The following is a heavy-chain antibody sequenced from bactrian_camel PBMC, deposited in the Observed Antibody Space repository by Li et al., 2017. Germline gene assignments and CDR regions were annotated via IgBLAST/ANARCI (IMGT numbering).Heavy chain of an antibody. Sequence: HVQLVESGGGLVQPGGSLKLSCATSGSTFSSYRMYWFRQAPGEEREGVATIRGNGRTSYAESVKGRFTISQDNAKNVLYLQMNSLKPEDTAMYYCAAQPYNALDGTCSRSIKNYEYRYWGQGTQVTVS. CDR3: AAQPYNALDGTCSRSIKNYEYRY. V-gene: IGHV3S26*01. J-gene: IGHJ4*01. CDR2: IRGNGRT. D-gene: IGHD7*01. CDR1: GSTFSSYR.